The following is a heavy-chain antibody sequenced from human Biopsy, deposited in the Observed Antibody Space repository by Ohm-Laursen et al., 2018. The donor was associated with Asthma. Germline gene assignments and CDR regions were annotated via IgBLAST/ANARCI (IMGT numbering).Heavy chain of an antibody. J-gene: IGHJ3*02. Sequence: PLRLSCAASGFVFSQCGMHWVRQGPGKGLEWGALVSSDGHNKYYEGSVKGRFTISRDNSRNRLYLQINRLTVEDSAVYFCARQSGQDYGDSSGFDIWGQGTKVAVSS. CDR2: VSSDGHNK. CDR3: ARQSGQDYGDSSGFDI. CDR1: GFVFSQCG. D-gene: IGHD3-22*01. V-gene: IGHV3-30*03.